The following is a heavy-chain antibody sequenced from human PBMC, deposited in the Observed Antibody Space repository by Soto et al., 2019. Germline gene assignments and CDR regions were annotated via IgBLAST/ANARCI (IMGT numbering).Heavy chain of an antibody. CDR1: GGSISSGEYY. J-gene: IGHJ4*02. D-gene: IGHD3-22*01. CDR3: ARGVYYDSSGYDY. V-gene: IGHV4-30-4*02. Sequence: KTSETLSLTCTVSGGSISSGEYYWSWIRQPPGKGLEWIGYIYYSGSTYYNPSLKSRVTISVDTSKNQFSLKLSSVTAADTAVYYCARGVYYDSSGYDYWGQGTLVTVSS. CDR2: IYYSGST.